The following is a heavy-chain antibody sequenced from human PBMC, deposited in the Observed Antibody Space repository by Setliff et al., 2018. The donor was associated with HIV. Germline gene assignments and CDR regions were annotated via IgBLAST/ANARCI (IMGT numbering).Heavy chain of an antibody. J-gene: IGHJ4*02. CDR2: VYHSGTT. CDR3: ATLSGPVDH. Sequence: TCAVSDYSINRGYYWGWIRQPPGKGLEWIGSVYHSGTTFYNPSLKSRVTISVDTSKNQFSLNLTSVTAADTAVYYCATLSGPVDHWGQGTLVTVSS. D-gene: IGHD3-3*01. V-gene: IGHV4-38-2*01. CDR1: DYSINRGYY.